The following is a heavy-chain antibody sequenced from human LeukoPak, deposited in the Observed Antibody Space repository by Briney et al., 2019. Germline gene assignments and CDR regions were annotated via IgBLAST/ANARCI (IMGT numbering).Heavy chain of an antibody. D-gene: IGHD3-22*01. V-gene: IGHV4-39*01. Sequence: PSETLSLTCTVSGCSISSSNYNWGWLRPPPGQGLDWFVGIFYGGITYYNPSLNSLVTICVDTSRNQFSLKLSSVTAAGTAVYYCARLIYYYDSNAFHRPYYFDYWGQGTLVTVSS. J-gene: IGHJ4*02. CDR2: IFYGGIT. CDR3: ARLIYYYDSNAFHRPYYFDY. CDR1: GCSISSSNYN.